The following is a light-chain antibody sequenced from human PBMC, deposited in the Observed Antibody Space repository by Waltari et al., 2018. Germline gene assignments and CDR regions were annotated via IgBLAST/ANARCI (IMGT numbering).Light chain of an antibody. V-gene: IGLV3-1*01. CDR3: QAWDSSTAVV. J-gene: IGLJ2*01. CDR1: KLGDKY. CDR2: QDS. Sequence: SYELTQPPSVSVSPGQTASITCSGDKLGDKYACWYQQKPGQSPVLGIYQDSKRPSGIPGRFSGSNSGNTATLTISGTQAMDEADYYCQAWDSSTAVVFGGGTKLTVL.